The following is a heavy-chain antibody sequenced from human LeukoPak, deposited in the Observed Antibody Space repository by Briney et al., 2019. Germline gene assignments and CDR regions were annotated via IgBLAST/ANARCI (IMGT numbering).Heavy chain of an antibody. CDR2: INHSGST. D-gene: IGHD6-13*01. J-gene: IGHJ6*02. CDR3: ARDRWLDV. V-gene: IGHV4-34*01. CDR1: GGSFSGYY. Sequence: SGTLSLTCAVYGGSFSGYYWSWIRQPPGKGLEWIGEINHSGSTNYNPSLKSRVTISVDTSKNQFSLKLSSVTAADTAVYYCARDRWLDVWGQGTTVTVSS.